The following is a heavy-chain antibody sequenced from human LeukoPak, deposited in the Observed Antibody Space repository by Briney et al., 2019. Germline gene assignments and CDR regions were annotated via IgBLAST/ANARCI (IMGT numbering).Heavy chain of an antibody. CDR3: AKDQVSYGFDY. CDR1: RFTFSSYA. J-gene: IGHJ4*02. V-gene: IGHV3-23*01. D-gene: IGHD5-18*01. Sequence: GGSLRLSCAASRFTFSSYAMSWVRQAPGKGLEWVSPISGSGGSTYYADYVKGRFTITRDNSKNTLYLQMNILRAEDTAVYYCAKDQVSYGFDYWGQGTLVTVFS. CDR2: ISGSGGST.